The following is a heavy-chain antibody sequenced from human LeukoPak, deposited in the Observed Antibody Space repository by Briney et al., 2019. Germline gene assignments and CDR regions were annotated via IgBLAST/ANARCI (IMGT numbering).Heavy chain of an antibody. Sequence: SESLSLTCAVYGGSLSGYYWSWIRDPPGKGREWIGEINHSGSTNYNTSLKSRVTISVDTSMNQCSLKLRPLTAADTAVYYWARAEGYDILTGDSYPFDYWGQGTLVTVSS. D-gene: IGHD3-9*01. V-gene: IGHV4-34*01. CDR2: INHSGST. CDR3: ARAEGYDILTGDSYPFDY. J-gene: IGHJ4*02. CDR1: GGSLSGYY.